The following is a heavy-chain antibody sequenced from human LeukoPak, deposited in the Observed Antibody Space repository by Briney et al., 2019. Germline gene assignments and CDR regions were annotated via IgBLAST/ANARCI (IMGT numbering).Heavy chain of an antibody. Sequence: SETLSLTCTVSGGSVSSGNYYWSWIRQSPGKGLEWIGYIYYSGGTKYNPSLKSRVTISVDTSKNQFSLKLSSVTAADTAVYYCARAGGWYYFDYWGQGTLVTVSS. J-gene: IGHJ4*02. V-gene: IGHV4-61*01. CDR3: ARAGGWYYFDY. D-gene: IGHD6-19*01. CDR2: IYYSGGT. CDR1: GGSVSSGNYY.